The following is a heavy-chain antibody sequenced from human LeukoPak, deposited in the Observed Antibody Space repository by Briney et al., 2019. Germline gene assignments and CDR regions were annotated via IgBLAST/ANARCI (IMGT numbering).Heavy chain of an antibody. Sequence: GGSLRLSCATSGFSFSSYAMSWVRQAPGKGLEWVSAMSSSDDGRYYAASVRGRFTISRDTSRSTLYPQMNSLRAEDAAVYYCAKAPVTSCRGAFCYPFDYWGQGTLVTVSS. CDR3: AKAPVTSCRGAFCYPFDY. CDR2: MSSSDDGR. V-gene: IGHV3-23*01. J-gene: IGHJ4*02. D-gene: IGHD2-15*01. CDR1: GFSFSSYA.